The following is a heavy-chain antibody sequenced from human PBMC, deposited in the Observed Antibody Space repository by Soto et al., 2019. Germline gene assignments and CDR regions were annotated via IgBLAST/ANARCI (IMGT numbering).Heavy chain of an antibody. D-gene: IGHD3-10*01. CDR1: GFTFSTYW. J-gene: IGHJ4*02. CDR2: IKQDGSES. V-gene: IGHV3-7*01. Sequence: GGSLRLSCVASGFTFSTYWMSWVRRAPGKGLEWVASIKQDGSESYYVDSVKGRFTISRDNGKNSVYLQMNGLGDEDTALYYSARDQGSGCYYFPEYWGQGARVTVSS. CDR3: ARDQGSGCYYFPEY.